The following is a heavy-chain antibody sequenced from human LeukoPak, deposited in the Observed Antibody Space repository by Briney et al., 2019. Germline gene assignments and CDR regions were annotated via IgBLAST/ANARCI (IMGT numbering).Heavy chain of an antibody. J-gene: IGHJ5*02. Sequence: GGSLRLSCAASGFTFRDYTMAWVRQAPGKGLQWVASIVTSYVGTYYVDSVAGRFVVTRDNSKNILYLQMNRLRVEDTAMYFCAKGKAAGLLDWFDPWGPGTLVTVSS. CDR2: IVTSYVGT. CDR3: AKGKAAGLLDWFDP. V-gene: IGHV3-23*05. CDR1: GFTFRDYT. D-gene: IGHD6-19*01.